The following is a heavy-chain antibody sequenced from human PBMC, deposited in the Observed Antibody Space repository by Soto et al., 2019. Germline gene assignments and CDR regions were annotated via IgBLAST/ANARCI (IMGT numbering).Heavy chain of an antibody. Sequence: SETLSLTCAVYGGSFSGYSWTWLRQPPGKGLEWIGEINHSGTTDYNPALKSRVTMSADTSKNQFSLRMTSVAAADTAVYYCARARFDSWSHIYYGLDVWGQGTTVTVSS. J-gene: IGHJ6*02. CDR1: GGSFSGYS. CDR2: INHSGTT. D-gene: IGHD3-3*01. V-gene: IGHV4-34*01. CDR3: ARARFDSWSHIYYGLDV.